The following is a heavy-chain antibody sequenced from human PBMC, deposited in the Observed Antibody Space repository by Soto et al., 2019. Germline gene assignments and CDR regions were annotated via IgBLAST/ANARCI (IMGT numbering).Heavy chain of an antibody. J-gene: IGHJ4*03. CDR1: GGSMSSYY. Sequence: SEALSLPCTVSGGSMSSYYWSWIRQPAGKGLELIGRIYSSGITNYKPSLKSRVTMSVDTSKNHFSLKLTSVTAADTAVYYCARNPHYYDSSGYYLGAIHXWGQATWVTVSX. V-gene: IGHV4-4*07. D-gene: IGHD3-22*01. CDR3: ARNPHYYDSSGYYLGAIHX. CDR2: IYSSGIT.